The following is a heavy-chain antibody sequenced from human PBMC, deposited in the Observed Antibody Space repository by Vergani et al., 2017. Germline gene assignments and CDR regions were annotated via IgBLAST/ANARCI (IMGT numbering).Heavy chain of an antibody. Sequence: EVQLVQSGDEVKKPGATMKISCKVSGYTFTDHYILWVKQAPGKGLDWMGLVDPKDGETIYAEKFKGRVTIAADTSTDTAHLELSSLRSEDTAVYYCATPQSVTTGGMEVWGQGTTVIVSS. CDR1: GYTFTDHY. V-gene: IGHV1-69-2*01. J-gene: IGHJ6*02. CDR3: ATPQSVTTGGMEV. CDR2: VDPKDGET. D-gene: IGHD4-11*01.